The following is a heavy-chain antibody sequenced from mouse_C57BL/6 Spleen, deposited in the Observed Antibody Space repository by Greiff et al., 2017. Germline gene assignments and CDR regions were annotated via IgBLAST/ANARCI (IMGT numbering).Heavy chain of an antibody. CDR3: ASQLLRGYWDY. CDR2: IYPGDGDT. J-gene: IGHJ4*01. CDR1: GYAFSSSW. V-gene: IGHV1-82*01. D-gene: IGHD1-1*01. Sequence: VQLQQSGPELVKPGASVKISCKASGYAFSSSWMNWVKQRPGKGLEWIGRIYPGDGDTNYNGKFKGKATLTADKSSSTAYMQLSSLTSEDSAVYFCASQLLRGYWDYWGQGPSVTVSS.